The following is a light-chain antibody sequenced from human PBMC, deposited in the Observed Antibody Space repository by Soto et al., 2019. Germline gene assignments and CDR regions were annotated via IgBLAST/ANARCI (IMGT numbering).Light chain of an antibody. CDR2: AAS. CDR3: QQSYSTPSFT. CDR1: QSISSY. J-gene: IGKJ3*01. V-gene: IGKV1-39*01. Sequence: DIQMTQSPSSLSASVGDRVTITCRASQSISSYLNWYQQKPGKAPKLLIYAASSLQSGVPSRFSGSGSGTDFTLTISRLQPEDFATYYGQQSYSTPSFTFGPGTKVDIK.